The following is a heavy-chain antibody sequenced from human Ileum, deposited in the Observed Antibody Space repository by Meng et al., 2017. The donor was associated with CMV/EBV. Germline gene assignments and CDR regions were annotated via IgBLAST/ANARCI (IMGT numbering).Heavy chain of an antibody. J-gene: IGHJ4*02. V-gene: IGHV6-1*01. CDR3: ARESELLRFDH. CDR2: TAYRSKWDY. D-gene: IGHD6-6*01. CDR1: GYRVSPTNVA. Sequence: HLLHPRPGPVTPTPPLPLTCDISGYRVSPTNVAWNWIRQSPLRGLEWLGRTAYRSKWDYEYSVSVESRITISPDTSKNQFSLHLRSVTPEDTAIYYCARESELLRFDHWGQGTLVTVSS.